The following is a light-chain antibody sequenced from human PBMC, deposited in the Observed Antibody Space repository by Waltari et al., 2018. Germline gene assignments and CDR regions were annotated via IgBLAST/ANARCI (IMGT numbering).Light chain of an antibody. CDR2: DAS. Sequence: EIVLTQSPATLSLSPGERATRSCRARQSVSSYLAWYQQKPGQAPRPLIYDASNRATGIPARFSGSVSGTDFTLTISSLEPEDFAVYYCQQRSNWPTFGQGTRLEIK. CDR3: QQRSNWPT. CDR1: QSVSSY. V-gene: IGKV3-11*01. J-gene: IGKJ5*01.